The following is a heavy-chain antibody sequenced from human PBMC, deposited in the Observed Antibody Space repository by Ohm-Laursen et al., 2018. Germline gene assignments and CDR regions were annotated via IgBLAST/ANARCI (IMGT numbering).Heavy chain of an antibody. D-gene: IGHD5-24*01. CDR2: IYYSGST. V-gene: IGHV4-61*01. Sequence: GTLSLTCTVSGGSISSGSYYWSWIRQHPGKGLEWIGYIYYSGSTYYNPSLKSRVTMSIDTSKNQFSLKLSSVTAADTAVYYCARLHPDGYPDYWGQGTLVTVSS. CDR3: ARLHPDGYPDY. CDR1: GGSISSGSYY. J-gene: IGHJ4*02.